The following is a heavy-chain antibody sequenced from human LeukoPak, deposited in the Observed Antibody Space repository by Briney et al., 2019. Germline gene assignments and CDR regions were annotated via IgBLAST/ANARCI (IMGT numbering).Heavy chain of an antibody. J-gene: IGHJ4*02. D-gene: IGHD1-26*01. CDR1: GFTFSSYE. V-gene: IGHV3-48*03. CDR3: ARSGIYYDY. CDR2: ISGSGSTI. Sequence: PGGSLRLSCSASGFTFSSYEMNWVRQAPGKGLEWVSSISGSGSTIYYADSVKGRFTISRDNAKNSLYLQMNSLRAEDTAVYYCARSGIYYDYWGQGTLVTVSS.